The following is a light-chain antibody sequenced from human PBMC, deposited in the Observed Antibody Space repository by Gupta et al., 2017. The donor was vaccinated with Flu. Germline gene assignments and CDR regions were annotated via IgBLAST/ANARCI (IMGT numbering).Light chain of an antibody. CDR3: QQDNKCPVT. V-gene: IGKV1-27*01. J-gene: IGKJ1*01. CDR1: QGISND. CDR2: AAS. Sequence: PASLSVSEGERATITCLASQGISNDLAWYQQKPGKVPKLLIYAASTLLTGVPARFSGSGSGTEFTLTISSLEPEDFATYYCQQDNKCPVTFGQGTKVDIK.